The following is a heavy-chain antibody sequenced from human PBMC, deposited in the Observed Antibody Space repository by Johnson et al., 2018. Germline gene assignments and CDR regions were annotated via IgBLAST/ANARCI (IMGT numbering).Heavy chain of an antibody. Sequence: QVQLQESGPGLVKPSETLSLTCTVSGGSISSSTYYWGWIRQPPGKGLEWIGHIYYTGSTYFNPSLKSRVTISVDTSKNQFSLKLSSVTAADTAVYYCAREPITFYAFDIWGQGTMCTVSS. V-gene: IGHV4-39*07. CDR1: GGSISSSTYY. CDR2: IYYTGST. CDR3: AREPITFYAFDI. D-gene: IGHD2/OR15-2a*01. J-gene: IGHJ3*02.